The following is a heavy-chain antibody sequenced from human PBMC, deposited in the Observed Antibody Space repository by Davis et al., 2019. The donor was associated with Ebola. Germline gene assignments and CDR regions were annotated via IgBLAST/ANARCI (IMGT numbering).Heavy chain of an antibody. CDR1: GFTFDDYA. D-gene: IGHD3-3*01. CDR3: AKESGYRYYYGMDV. CDR2: ISWNSGSI. J-gene: IGHJ6*02. V-gene: IGHV3-9*01. Sequence: GGSLRLSCAASGFTFDDYAMHWVRQAPGKGLEWVSGISWNSGSIGYADSVKGRFTISRDNAKNSLYLQMNSLRAEDTALYYCAKESGYRYYYGMDVWGQGITVTVSS.